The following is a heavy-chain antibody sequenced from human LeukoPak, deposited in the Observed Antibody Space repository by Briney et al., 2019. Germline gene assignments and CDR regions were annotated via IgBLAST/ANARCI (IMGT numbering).Heavy chain of an antibody. Sequence: GGSLRLSCAASGFTFSSYSMNWVRQAPGKGLEWVSSISSSSSYIYYADSVKGRFTISRDNAEKSLYLQMNSLRAEDTAVYYCARDAASGNNWFDPWGQGTLVTVSS. J-gene: IGHJ5*02. CDR1: GFTFSSYS. D-gene: IGHD2-15*01. V-gene: IGHV3-21*01. CDR3: ARDAASGNNWFDP. CDR2: ISSSSSYI.